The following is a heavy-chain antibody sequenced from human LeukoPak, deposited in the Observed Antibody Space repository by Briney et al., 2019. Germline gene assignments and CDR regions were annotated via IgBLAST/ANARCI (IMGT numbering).Heavy chain of an antibody. CDR2: IKQDGSKK. V-gene: IGHV3-7*04. Sequence: AGGSLRLSCAASGFTVSDFYMSWVRQAPGKGLEWVANIKQDGSKKSYVDSVKGRFTISRDNAKNSLYLQMNSLRAEDTAIYYCTRVGYIDEGIDYWGQGTLVTVSS. J-gene: IGHJ4*02. D-gene: IGHD5-24*01. CDR1: GFTVSDFY. CDR3: TRVGYIDEGIDY.